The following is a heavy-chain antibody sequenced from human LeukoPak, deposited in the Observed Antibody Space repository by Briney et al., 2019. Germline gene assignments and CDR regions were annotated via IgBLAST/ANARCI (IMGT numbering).Heavy chain of an antibody. D-gene: IGHD5-24*01. Sequence: SETLSLTCAVYGGSFSGYYWSWIRQPPGKGLEWIGEINHSGSTNYNPSLKSRVTISVDTSKTQFSLKLSSVTAADTAVYYCARAPIRDGFYYWGQGTLVTVSS. CDR1: GGSFSGYY. CDR2: INHSGST. CDR3: ARAPIRDGFYY. J-gene: IGHJ4*02. V-gene: IGHV4-34*01.